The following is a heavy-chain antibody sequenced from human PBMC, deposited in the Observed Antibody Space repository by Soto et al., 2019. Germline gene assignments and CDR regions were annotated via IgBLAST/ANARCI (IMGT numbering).Heavy chain of an antibody. CDR2: ISSSSSYI. D-gene: IGHD3-9*01. V-gene: IGHV3-21*01. CDR3: ARDGYDILTGYLSGYYYGMDV. Sequence: EVQLVESGGGLVKPGGSLRLSCAASGFTFSSYSMNWVRQAPGMGLEWVSSISSSSSYIYYADSVKGRFTISRDNAKNSLYLQMNSLRAEDTAVYYCARDGYDILTGYLSGYYYGMDVWGQGTTVTVSS. CDR1: GFTFSSYS. J-gene: IGHJ6*02.